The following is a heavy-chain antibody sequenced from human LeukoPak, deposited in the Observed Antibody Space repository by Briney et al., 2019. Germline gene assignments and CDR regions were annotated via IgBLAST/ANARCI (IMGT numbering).Heavy chain of an antibody. CDR3: ARCMRGGDCTTFDC. CDR1: GGSVSSGSYY. D-gene: IGHD2-21*02. J-gene: IGHJ4*02. CDR2: IYYSGSS. Sequence: PSETLSLTCTVSGGSVSSGSYYWSWIRQPPGKGLEWIGYIYYSGSSNYNPSLKSRVTISVDTSKNQFSLKLSSVTAADTAVYYCARCMRGGDCTTFDCWGQGTLVTVSS. V-gene: IGHV4-61*01.